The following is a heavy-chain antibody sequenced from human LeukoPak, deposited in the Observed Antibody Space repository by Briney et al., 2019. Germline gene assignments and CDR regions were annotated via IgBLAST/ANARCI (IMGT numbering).Heavy chain of an antibody. D-gene: IGHD3-22*01. Sequence: GGSLRLSCAASGFTFSSYGMHWVRQAPGKGLEWVAVISCDGRNKYYADSVKGRFTISRDNSKNTLYLQMNSLRAEDTAVYYCAKSYDSSGYPQWYFDYWGQGTLVTVSS. CDR3: AKSYDSSGYPQWYFDY. V-gene: IGHV3-30*18. CDR1: GFTFSSYG. CDR2: ISCDGRNK. J-gene: IGHJ4*02.